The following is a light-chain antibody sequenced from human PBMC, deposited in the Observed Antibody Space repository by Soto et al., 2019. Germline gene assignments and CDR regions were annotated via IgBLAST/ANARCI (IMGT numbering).Light chain of an antibody. CDR1: QSVSSSY. CDR3: QQYGSSLGLT. CDR2: GAS. V-gene: IGKV3-20*01. J-gene: IGKJ4*01. Sequence: EIVLTQSPGTLSLSPGERATLSCRASQSVSSSYLAWYQQKPGQAPRLLIYGASGRATGIPDRFCGSGSGTDFTLTISRLEPEDFAVYYCQQYGSSLGLTFGGGTKVEIK.